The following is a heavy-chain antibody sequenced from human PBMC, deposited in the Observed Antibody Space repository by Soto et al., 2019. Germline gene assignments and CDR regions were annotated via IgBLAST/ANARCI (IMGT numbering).Heavy chain of an antibody. D-gene: IGHD3-16*01. Sequence: ASVKVSCKASGYTFTNFGISWVRQAPGQGLEWMGWISAYNGNTNYAQKFQGRVTMTTDTSTSTAYMEVRSLGFDETAVYYCARGGTQIDYWGQGTLVTVS. CDR2: ISAYNGNT. J-gene: IGHJ4*02. CDR3: ARGGTQIDY. CDR1: GYTFTNFG. V-gene: IGHV1-18*01.